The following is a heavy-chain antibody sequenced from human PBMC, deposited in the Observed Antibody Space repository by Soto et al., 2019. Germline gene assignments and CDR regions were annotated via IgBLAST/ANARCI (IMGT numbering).Heavy chain of an antibody. CDR1: GFTFSSYG. CDR2: IWYDGSDK. CDR3: ARDGPGRNGWYFDC. J-gene: IGHJ4*02. D-gene: IGHD6-19*01. V-gene: IGHV3-33*01. Sequence: PGGSLRLSCAASGFTFSSYGMHWVRQAPGKGLEWVALIWYDGSDKYYADSVKGRFTISRDNSKNTLYLHMNSLRAEDTALYYCARDGPGRNGWYFDCWGQGTLVTVSS.